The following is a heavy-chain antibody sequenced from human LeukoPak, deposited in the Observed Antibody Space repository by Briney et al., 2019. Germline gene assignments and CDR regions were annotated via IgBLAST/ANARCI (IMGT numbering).Heavy chain of an antibody. J-gene: IGHJ5*02. CDR1: GYTFTGYY. V-gene: IGHV1-2*02. D-gene: IGHD6-6*01. CDR3: ARSIAAYWFDP. CDR2: INPNSGDT. Sequence: GASVKVSCRASGYTFTGYYMHWVRQAPGQGLEWMGWINPNSGDTNYAQKFQGRVTMTRDTSISTAYMELSSLRSEDTAVYYCARSIAAYWFDPWGQGTLVTVSS.